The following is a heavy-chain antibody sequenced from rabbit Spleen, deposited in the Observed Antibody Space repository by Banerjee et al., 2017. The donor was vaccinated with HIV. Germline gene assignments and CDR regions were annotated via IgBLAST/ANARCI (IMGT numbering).Heavy chain of an antibody. CDR1: GLDFSSSYW. CDR3: SKFWNL. Sequence: QEQLVESGGGLVQPGASLTLTCTASGLDFSSSYWICWVRQAPGKGLEWIACIYAGDGSTYYASWAKGRFTISRTSSTTVTLQLNSLTGADTATYFCSKFWNLWGPGTLVTVS. V-gene: IGHV1S45*01. J-gene: IGHJ4*01. CDR2: IYAGDGST.